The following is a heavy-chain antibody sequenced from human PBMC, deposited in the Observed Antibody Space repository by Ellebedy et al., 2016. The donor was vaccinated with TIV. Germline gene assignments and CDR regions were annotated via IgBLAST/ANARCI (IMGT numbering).Heavy chain of an antibody. CDR2: IYYSGTT. D-gene: IGHD3-16*01. CDR1: GGSISNFF. CDR3: ARFSLGGVTPRVTWIDP. J-gene: IGHJ5*02. Sequence: MPSETLSLTCTVSGGSISNFFWTWISQPPGKGLAWLGYIYYSGTTTYSPSLKSRVTISVDTSKNQFSLNLRSVTAADTGVYYCARFSLGGVTPRVTWIDPWGQGTLVTVSS. V-gene: IGHV4-59*01.